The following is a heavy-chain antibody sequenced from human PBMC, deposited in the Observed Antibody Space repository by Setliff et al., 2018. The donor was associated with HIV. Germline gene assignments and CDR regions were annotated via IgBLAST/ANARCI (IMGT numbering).Heavy chain of an antibody. CDR2: ISAYNGNT. Sequence: ASVKVSCKTSGYSFIRNGISWVRQAPGQGLEWMGWISAYNGNTNYAQKLQGRGTMTTDTSTNTAYMELKSLRSDDTAVYYCARDGGYYYYGMDVWGQGTTVTVSS. CDR3: ARDGGYYYYGMDV. V-gene: IGHV1-18*01. D-gene: IGHD3-10*01. CDR1: GYSFIRNG. J-gene: IGHJ6*02.